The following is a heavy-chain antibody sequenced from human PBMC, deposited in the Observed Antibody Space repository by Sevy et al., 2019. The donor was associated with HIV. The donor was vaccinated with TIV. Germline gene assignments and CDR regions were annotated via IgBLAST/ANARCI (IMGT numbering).Heavy chain of an antibody. CDR3: ARDFRYCSSGVYSPYYGMDV. CDR1: GGSVSSGSYY. J-gene: IGHJ6*02. V-gene: IGHV4-61*01. D-gene: IGHD2-15*01. Sequence: SETLSLTCTVSGGSVSSGSYYWSWIRQPPGKGLEWIGYIYYSGSTNYNPSLKSRVTISVDTSKNQFSLKLSSVTAADTAAHYCARDFRYCSSGVYSPYYGMDVWGQGTTVSVSS. CDR2: IYYSGST.